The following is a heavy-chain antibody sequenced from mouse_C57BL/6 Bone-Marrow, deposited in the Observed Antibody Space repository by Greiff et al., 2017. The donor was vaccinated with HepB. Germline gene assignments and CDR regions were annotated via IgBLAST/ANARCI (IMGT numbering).Heavy chain of an antibody. Sequence: SGPELVKPGASVKISCKASGYTFTDYYMNWVKQSHGKSLEWIGDINPNNGGTSYNQKFKGKATLTVDKSSSTAYMELRSLTSEDSAVYYCARGYYGSSNWYFDVWGTGTTVTVSS. J-gene: IGHJ1*03. CDR1: GYTFTDYY. V-gene: IGHV1-26*01. CDR3: ARGYYGSSNWYFDV. D-gene: IGHD1-1*01. CDR2: INPNNGGT.